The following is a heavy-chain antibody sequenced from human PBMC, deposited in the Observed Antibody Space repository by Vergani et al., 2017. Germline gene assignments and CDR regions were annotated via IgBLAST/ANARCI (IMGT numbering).Heavy chain of an antibody. CDR3: AKSNPRNSGYDYLYDYHAMDV. CDR1: GFTFNHYA. Sequence: EVQLLESGGDLVQPGGSLRLSCAASGFTFNHYAMNWVRQAPGKGLEWVAGISGSGVSTYYAGSVKGRVTISRDSSKNTLYLQMNSLSAGDTAVYYCAKSNPRNSGYDYLYDYHAMDVWGQGTTVTVSS. J-gene: IGHJ6*02. V-gene: IGHV3-23*01. D-gene: IGHD5-12*01. CDR2: ISGSGVST.